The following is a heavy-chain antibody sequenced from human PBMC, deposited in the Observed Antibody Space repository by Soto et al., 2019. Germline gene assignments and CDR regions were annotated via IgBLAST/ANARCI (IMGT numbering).Heavy chain of an antibody. Sequence: GGSLRLSCAASGFTFDDYTMHWVRQAPGKGLEWVSLISWDGGSTYYADSVKGRFTISRDNSKNSLYLQMNSLRTEDTALYYCAKGPYNWNYVFDYWGQGTLVTVSS. CDR3: AKGPYNWNYVFDY. CDR2: ISWDGGST. CDR1: GFTFDDYT. J-gene: IGHJ4*02. D-gene: IGHD1-7*01. V-gene: IGHV3-43*01.